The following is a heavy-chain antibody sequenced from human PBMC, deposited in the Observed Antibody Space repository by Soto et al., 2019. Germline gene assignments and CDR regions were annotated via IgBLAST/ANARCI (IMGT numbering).Heavy chain of an antibody. Sequence: SETLSLTCSVSGGSISSGYYYWSWIRQPPGKGLEWIGNIYYSGNTYYNPSLKSRLIISIDTSKNQFSLKVGSVTAADTAVYYCARGYYDFWSGSNTDKDYWFDPWGQGTLVTVSS. CDR3: ARGYYDFWSGSNTDKDYWFDP. CDR2: IYYSGNT. CDR1: GGSISSGYYY. J-gene: IGHJ5*02. V-gene: IGHV4-30-4*01. D-gene: IGHD3-3*01.